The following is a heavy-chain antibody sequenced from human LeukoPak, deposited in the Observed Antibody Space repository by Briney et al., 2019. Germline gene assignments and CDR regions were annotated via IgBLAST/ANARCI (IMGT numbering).Heavy chain of an antibody. J-gene: IGHJ4*02. D-gene: IGHD3-16*01. Sequence: PSETLSLTCTVSGGSISSGGYYWSWIRQPPGMGLEWIGYIYYSGSTYYNPSLKSRVTISVDTSKNQFSLKLSSVTAADTAVYYCARDRDMGDYYEDWGQGTLVTVSS. CDR2: IYYSGST. CDR1: GGSISSGGYY. V-gene: IGHV4-31*03. CDR3: ARDRDMGDYYED.